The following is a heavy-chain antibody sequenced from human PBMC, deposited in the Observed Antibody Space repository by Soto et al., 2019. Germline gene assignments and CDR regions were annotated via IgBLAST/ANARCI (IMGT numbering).Heavy chain of an antibody. CDR1: GYTFTSYG. CDR3: ARGGGSSWPYYYYYYGMDV. D-gene: IGHD6-13*01. Sequence: ASVKVSCKASGYTFTSYGISWVRQAPGQGLEWMGWISAYNGNTNYAQKLQGRVTMTTDTSTRTAYMELRSLRSDDTAVYYCARGGGSSWPYYYYYYGMDVWGEGATVTVSS. J-gene: IGHJ6*04. CDR2: ISAYNGNT. V-gene: IGHV1-18*01.